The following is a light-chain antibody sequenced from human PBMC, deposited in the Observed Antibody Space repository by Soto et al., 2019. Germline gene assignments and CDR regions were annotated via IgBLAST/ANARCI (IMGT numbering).Light chain of an antibody. Sequence: EIVMTQSPATLSVSPGERATLFFSASQSVSSNLAWYQQTPGQAPRLLIYGASTRATGIPARFSGSVSGTEFTLTISSLQSEDFAVYYCQQYNNWPPLTFGGGTKVDIK. V-gene: IGKV3-15*01. CDR2: GAS. CDR1: QSVSSN. CDR3: QQYNNWPPLT. J-gene: IGKJ4*01.